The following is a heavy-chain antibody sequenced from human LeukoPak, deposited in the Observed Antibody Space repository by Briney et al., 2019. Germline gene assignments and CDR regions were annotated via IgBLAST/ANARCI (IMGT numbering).Heavy chain of an antibody. CDR3: AKDALSAVTTFDY. D-gene: IGHD4-17*01. CDR2: ISSSSDSI. Sequence: PGGSLRLSCAASGFIFSNYGMNWVRQAPGKRLEWVSYISSSSDSIYYADSVKGRFTISRDNAENTVYLQMNSLRVEDTAVYYCAKDALSAVTTFDYWGQGTLVTVSS. J-gene: IGHJ4*02. V-gene: IGHV3-48*01. CDR1: GFIFSNYG.